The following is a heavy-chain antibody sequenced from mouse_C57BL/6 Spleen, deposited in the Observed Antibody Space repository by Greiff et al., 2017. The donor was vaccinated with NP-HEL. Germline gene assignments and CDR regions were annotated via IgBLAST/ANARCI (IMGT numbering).Heavy chain of an antibody. CDR3: ARDDYDGEYAMDY. D-gene: IGHD2-4*01. Sequence: VQLQQPGAELVKPGASVKMSCKASGYTFTSYWITWVKQRPGQGLEWIGDIYPGSGSTNYNEKFKSKATLTVDTSSSTAYMQLSSLTSEDSAVYYCARDDYDGEYAMDYWGKGTSVTVSS. CDR1: GYTFTSYW. J-gene: IGHJ4*01. V-gene: IGHV1-55*01. CDR2: IYPGSGST.